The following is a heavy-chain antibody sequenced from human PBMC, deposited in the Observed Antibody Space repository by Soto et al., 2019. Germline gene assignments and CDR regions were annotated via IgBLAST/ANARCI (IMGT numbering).Heavy chain of an antibody. V-gene: IGHV3-23*01. CDR1: GFTFKTYG. J-gene: IGHJ2*01. Sequence: EVQLLESGGGLVQPGGSLRLSCAAAGFTFKTYGMTRVREAPGKGLEWVSTISFGGGSTYHADSVTGRFTISRDNPKNTLFLQMNSLRAEDTAVYYCAKHAVRGINWYFDLWGRGTLVVVSS. D-gene: IGHD3-10*01. CDR2: ISFGGGST. CDR3: AKHAVRGINWYFDL.